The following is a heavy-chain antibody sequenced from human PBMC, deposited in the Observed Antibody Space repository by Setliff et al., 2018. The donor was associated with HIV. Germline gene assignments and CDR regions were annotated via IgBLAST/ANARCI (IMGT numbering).Heavy chain of an antibody. V-gene: IGHV5-51*01. Sequence: GESLKISCTGSGYTFTTYWIGWVRQMPGKGLEWMGIIYPGDSDTRYSPSFQGQVTISADKSISTAYLQWSSLKASDTAIYYCARARTRQYWSESLGTWGQGTLVTVSS. CDR1: GYTFTTYW. J-gene: IGHJ4*02. CDR2: IYPGDSDT. D-gene: IGHD3-3*01. CDR3: ARARTRQYWSESLGT.